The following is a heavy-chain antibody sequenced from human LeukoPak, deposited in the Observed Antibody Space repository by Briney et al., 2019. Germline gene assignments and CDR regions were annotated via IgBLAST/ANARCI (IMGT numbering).Heavy chain of an antibody. CDR1: GFTFSSYT. V-gene: IGHV3-23*01. CDR2: ISSGGDTT. CDR3: AKVATKGNYYDSSGYSLDY. J-gene: IGHJ4*02. D-gene: IGHD3-22*01. Sequence: GGSLRLSCAASGFTFSSYTMTWVRQAPGKGLEWVSHISSGGDTTYYADSVKGRFAISRDNSKNTLYLQMNSLRAEDTAVFYCAKVATKGNYYDSSGYSLDYWGQGTLVTVSS.